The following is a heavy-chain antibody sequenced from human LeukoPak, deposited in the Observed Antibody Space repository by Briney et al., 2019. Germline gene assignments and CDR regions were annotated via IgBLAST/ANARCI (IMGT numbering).Heavy chain of an antibody. J-gene: IGHJ4*02. Sequence: PGGSLRLSCAASGFTFSSYAMSWVRQAPGKGLEWVSAISGSGGSTYYADSVKGRFTISRDNSKNTLYLQMNSLRAEDTAVYYCAKARGEGDYGGNRDYYFDYWGQGTLATVSS. CDR2: ISGSGGST. D-gene: IGHD4-23*01. V-gene: IGHV3-23*01. CDR1: GFTFSSYA. CDR3: AKARGEGDYGGNRDYYFDY.